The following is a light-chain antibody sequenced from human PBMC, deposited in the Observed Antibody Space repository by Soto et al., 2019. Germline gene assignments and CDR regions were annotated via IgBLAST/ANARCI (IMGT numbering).Light chain of an antibody. V-gene: IGKV3-11*01. Sequence: PGARATLSCRASQSVSSDLAWYQQKPGQAPRLLIYDASNRATGIPARFSGSGSGTDFTLTISSLEAEDFAVYYCQQRSNWPPITFGQGTRLEIK. J-gene: IGKJ5*01. CDR3: QQRSNWPPIT. CDR2: DAS. CDR1: QSVSSD.